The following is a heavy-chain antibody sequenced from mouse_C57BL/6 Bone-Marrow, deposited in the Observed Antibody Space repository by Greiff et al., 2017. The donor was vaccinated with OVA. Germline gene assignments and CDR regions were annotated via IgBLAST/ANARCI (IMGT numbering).Heavy chain of an antibody. CDR1: GYAFTNYL. J-gene: IGHJ1*03. V-gene: IGHV1-54*01. CDR3: ARKIHFDV. Sequence: QVQLQQSGAELVRPGTSVKVSCKASGYAFTNYLIEWVKQRPGQGLEWIGVINPGSGGTNYNEKFKGKATLTADKSSSTAYMQLSSLTSEDSAVYFCARKIHFDVWGTGTTVTVSS. CDR2: INPGSGGT.